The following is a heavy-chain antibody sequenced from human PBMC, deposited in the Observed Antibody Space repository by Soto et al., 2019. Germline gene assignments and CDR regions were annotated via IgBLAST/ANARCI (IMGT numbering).Heavy chain of an antibody. J-gene: IGHJ6*02. Sequence: GSLRLSCAASGFTFSSYAMHWVRQAPGKGLEWVAVISYDGSNKYYADSVKGRFTISRDNSKNTLYLQMNSLRAEDTAVYYCARVYSYGTYYYYGMDVWGQGTTVTVSS. CDR3: ARVYSYGTYYYYGMDV. CDR1: GFTFSSYA. CDR2: ISYDGSNK. D-gene: IGHD5-18*01. V-gene: IGHV3-30-3*01.